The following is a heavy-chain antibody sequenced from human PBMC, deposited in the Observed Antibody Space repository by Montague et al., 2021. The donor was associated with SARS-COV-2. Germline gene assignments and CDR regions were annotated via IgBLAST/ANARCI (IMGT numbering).Heavy chain of an antibody. J-gene: IGHJ4*02. CDR2: TIYTGSAWYN. CDR3: ARHSYRTFDF. CDR1: GDSVSTYGVA. V-gene: IGHV6-1*01. D-gene: IGHD3-10*01. Sequence: CAISGDSVSTYGVAWDWIRQSPSRGLEWLGMTIYTGSAWYNEYAESVKGRITINPDTPKSQFSLHLTSVTPEDTAVYYRARHSYRTFDFWGQGTLVTVSS.